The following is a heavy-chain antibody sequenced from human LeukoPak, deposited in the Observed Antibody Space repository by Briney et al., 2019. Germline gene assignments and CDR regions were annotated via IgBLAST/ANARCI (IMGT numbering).Heavy chain of an antibody. CDR2: IIPIFGTA. CDR3: ARVGPGEFDI. D-gene: IGHD3-10*01. V-gene: IGHV1-69*05. Sequence: GASVKVSCKASGGTFSSYAISWVRQAPGQGLEWMGGIIPIFGTANYAQKFQGRVTITTDESTSTAYMELSSLRSEDTAVYYCARVGPGEFDIWGQGTMVTVSS. J-gene: IGHJ3*02. CDR1: GGTFSSYA.